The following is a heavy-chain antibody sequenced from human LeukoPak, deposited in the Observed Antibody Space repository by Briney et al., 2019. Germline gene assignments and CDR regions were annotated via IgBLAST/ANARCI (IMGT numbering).Heavy chain of an antibody. CDR2: ISYDGSNK. D-gene: IGHD3-10*01. CDR3: ARWFGEPPYYYGMDV. Sequence: PGGSLRLSCAASGFTFSSYGMHWVRQAPGKGLEWVAVISYDGSNKYYADSVKGRFTISRDNSKNTLYLQMNSLRAEDTAVYYCARWFGEPPYYYGMDVWGQGTTVTVSS. CDR1: GFTFSSYG. V-gene: IGHV3-30*03. J-gene: IGHJ6*02.